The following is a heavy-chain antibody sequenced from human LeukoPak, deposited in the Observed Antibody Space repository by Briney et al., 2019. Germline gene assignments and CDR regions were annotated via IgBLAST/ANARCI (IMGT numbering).Heavy chain of an antibody. V-gene: IGHV3-23*01. CDR1: GFTFSSYG. Sequence: GGSLRLSCAASGFTFSSYGMSWVRQAPGKGLEWVSAISGSGGSTYYADSVKGRFTISRDNSKNTLYLQMNSLRAEDTAVYYCAKYGYYDSSGYYFDYWGQGTLVTVSS. J-gene: IGHJ4*02. CDR3: AKYGYYDSSGYYFDY. CDR2: ISGSGGST. D-gene: IGHD3-22*01.